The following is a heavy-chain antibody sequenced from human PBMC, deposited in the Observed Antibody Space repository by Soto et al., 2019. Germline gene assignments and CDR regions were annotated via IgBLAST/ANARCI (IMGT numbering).Heavy chain of an antibody. D-gene: IGHD3-16*02. CDR3: VRSFSDSPSYQYYFDY. V-gene: IGHV2-5*02. CDR1: GFSLTTNGAG. J-gene: IGHJ4*02. CDR2: IYWDNDE. Sequence: QITLKESGPTLVKPTQTLTVTCTFSGFSLTTNGAGVGWIRQPPGKALEWLALIYWDNDERYRPSLRSRLTITKDTSKNQVVLTMTNMDPVDAATYYCVRSFSDSPSYQYYFDYWGQGTLVTVSS.